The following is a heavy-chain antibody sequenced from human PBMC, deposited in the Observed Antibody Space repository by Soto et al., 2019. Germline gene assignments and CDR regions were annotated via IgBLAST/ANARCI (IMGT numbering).Heavy chain of an antibody. CDR1: GGSISNGDYY. CDR3: ARARGYYGSGSYSDY. D-gene: IGHD3-10*01. J-gene: IGHJ4*02. V-gene: IGHV4-30-4*01. CDR2: IYYSGIT. Sequence: SATLSLSCTVSGGSISNGDYYWSWIRQPAGKGLEWIGYIYYSGITYYNPSLKSRVTISVDTSKNQFSLKLSSVTAADTAVYYCARARGYYGSGSYSDYWGQGTLVTVSS.